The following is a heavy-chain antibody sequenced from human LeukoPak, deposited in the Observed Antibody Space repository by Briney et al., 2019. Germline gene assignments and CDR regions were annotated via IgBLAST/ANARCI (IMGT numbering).Heavy chain of an antibody. CDR2: INPNSGGT. J-gene: IGHJ4*02. CDR1: GYTFTNYD. D-gene: IGHD3-3*01. V-gene: IGHV1-2*02. CDR3: ARLGHYDFWNGDY. Sequence: ASVKVSCKASGYTFTNYDINWVRQAPGQGLEWMGWINPNSGGTDYAQKFQGRVTMTRDTSISTAYMELSRLRSDDTAVYYCARLGHYDFWNGDYWGQGTLVTVSS.